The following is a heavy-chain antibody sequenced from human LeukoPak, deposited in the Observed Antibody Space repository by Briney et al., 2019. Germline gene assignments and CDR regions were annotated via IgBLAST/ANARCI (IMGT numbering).Heavy chain of an antibody. Sequence: PGGSLRLSCAASGFTFDDYAMHWVRQAPGKGLEWVSGISWNSGSIGYADSVKGRFTISRDNAKNSLYLQMNSLRAEDTAVYYCARVDTAMVIDYWGQGTLVTVSS. J-gene: IGHJ4*02. CDR2: ISWNSGSI. CDR1: GFTFDDYA. D-gene: IGHD5-18*01. V-gene: IGHV3-9*01. CDR3: ARVDTAMVIDY.